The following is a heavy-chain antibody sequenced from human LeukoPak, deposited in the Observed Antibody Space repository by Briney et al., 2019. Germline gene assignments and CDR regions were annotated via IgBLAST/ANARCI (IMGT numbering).Heavy chain of an antibody. D-gene: IGHD3-3*01. V-gene: IGHV3-30-3*01. CDR3: AAQLRFLDYYYYYMDV. J-gene: IGHJ6*03. CDR1: GFTFSSYA. Sequence: GRSLRLSCAASGFTFSSYAMHWVRQAPGKGLEWVAVISYDGSNKYYADSVKGRFTISRDNSKSTLYLQMSSLRAEDTAVYYCAAQLRFLDYYYYYMDVWGKGTTVTVSS. CDR2: ISYDGSNK.